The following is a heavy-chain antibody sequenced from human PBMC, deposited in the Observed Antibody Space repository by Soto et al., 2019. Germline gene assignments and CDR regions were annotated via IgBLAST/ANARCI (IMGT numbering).Heavy chain of an antibody. Sequence: PSETLSLTCTVSXGSISSYYWSWIRQPPGKGLEWIGYIYYSGSTNYNPSLKSRVTMSVDTSKNQFSLKLSSVTAADTAVYYCARAQPFEFHNWFDPWGQGTLVTVSS. CDR3: ARAQPFEFHNWFDP. J-gene: IGHJ5*02. D-gene: IGHD3-10*01. CDR2: IYYSGST. V-gene: IGHV4-59*01. CDR1: XGSISSYY.